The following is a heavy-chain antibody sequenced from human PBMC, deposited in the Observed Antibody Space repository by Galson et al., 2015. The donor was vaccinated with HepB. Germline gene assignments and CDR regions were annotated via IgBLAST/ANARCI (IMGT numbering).Heavy chain of an antibody. J-gene: IGHJ4*02. CDR1: GFNFSGYT. CDR2: ISISSSAI. D-gene: IGHD4-11*01. V-gene: IGHV3-48*02. CDR3: ARDPGIDNSWYYFDY. Sequence: SLRLSCAASGFNFSGYTMNWVRQAPGEGLEWSSYISISSSAIYYADSVKGRFTISRDNAKNSLYLQMNSLRDEDTAVYYCARDPGIDNSWYYFDYWGQGTLVTVSS.